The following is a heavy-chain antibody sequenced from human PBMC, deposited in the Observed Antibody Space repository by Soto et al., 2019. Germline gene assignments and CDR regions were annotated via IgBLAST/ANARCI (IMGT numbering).Heavy chain of an antibody. D-gene: IGHD3-22*01. Sequence: EVQLVESGGGLVQPGGSLRLSCAASGFTVSSNYMSWVRQAPGKGLEWVSVIYSGGSTYYADSVKGRFTISRDNSKMTLYLQMNSLRAEDTAVYDCARDRYYYDSIPLNLYFDLWGRGTLVTVSS. CDR2: IYSGGST. CDR3: ARDRYYYDSIPLNLYFDL. CDR1: GFTVSSNY. J-gene: IGHJ2*01. V-gene: IGHV3-66*01.